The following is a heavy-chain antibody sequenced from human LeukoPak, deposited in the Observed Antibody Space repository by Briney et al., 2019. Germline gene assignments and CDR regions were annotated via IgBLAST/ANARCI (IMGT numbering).Heavy chain of an antibody. Sequence: GGSLRLSCAASGFTFSSYAMSWVRQAPGKGLEWVSGITGSGISIYYADSVKGRFTISRDNSKNTLYLQMNSLRAEDTAVYYCAKGFIVVPAPFDYWGQGTLVTVSS. J-gene: IGHJ4*02. CDR3: AKGFIVVPAPFDY. V-gene: IGHV3-23*01. CDR1: GFTFSSYA. CDR2: ITGSGISI. D-gene: IGHD2-2*01.